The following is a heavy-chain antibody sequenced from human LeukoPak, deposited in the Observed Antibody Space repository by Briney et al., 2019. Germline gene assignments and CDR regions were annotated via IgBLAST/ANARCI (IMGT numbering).Heavy chain of an antibody. J-gene: IGHJ6*03. Sequence: GGSLRLSCAASGFTFSSYWMHWVRQAPGKGLVWVSRINTDGSSTSYADSVKGRFTISRDNAKNTLYLQMNSLRAEDTAVYYCARGPQPYCSSTGCYEWSDYYYYMDVWGKGTTVTVSS. V-gene: IGHV3-74*01. CDR2: INTDGSST. CDR3: ARGPQPYCSSTGCYEWSDYYYYMDV. D-gene: IGHD2-2*01. CDR1: GFTFSSYW.